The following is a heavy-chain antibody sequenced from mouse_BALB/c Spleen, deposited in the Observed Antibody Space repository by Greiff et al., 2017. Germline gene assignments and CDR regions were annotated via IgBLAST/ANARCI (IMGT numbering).Heavy chain of an antibody. D-gene: IGHD2-1*01. V-gene: IGHV3-2*02. CDR2: ISYSGST. CDR3: ARSLYSLYAMDY. CDR1: GYSITSDYA. Sequence: DVKLQESGPGLVKPSQSLSLTCTVTGYSITSDYAWNWIRQFPGNKLEWMGYISYSGSTSYNPSLKSRISITRDTSKNQFFLQLNSVTTEDTATYYCARSLYSLYAMDYWGQGTSVTVSS. J-gene: IGHJ4*01.